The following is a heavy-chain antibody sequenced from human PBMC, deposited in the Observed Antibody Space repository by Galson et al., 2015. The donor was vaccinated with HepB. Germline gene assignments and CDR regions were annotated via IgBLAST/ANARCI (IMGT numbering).Heavy chain of an antibody. CDR1: GGSISSYY. Sequence: SETLSLTCTVSGGSISSYYWSWIRQPPGTGLEWIGYVYYRGSTNYNPSLKSRVTMSVDTSKSQISLKLTSVTAADTAVYYCARTTSHRVYYGMDVWGQGTTVTVSS. V-gene: IGHV4-59*01. CDR3: ARTTSHRVYYGMDV. CDR2: VYYRGST. D-gene: IGHD1-1*01. J-gene: IGHJ6*02.